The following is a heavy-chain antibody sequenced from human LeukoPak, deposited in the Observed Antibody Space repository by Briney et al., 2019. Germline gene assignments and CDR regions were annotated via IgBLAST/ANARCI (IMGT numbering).Heavy chain of an antibody. D-gene: IGHD6-6*01. CDR1: GGTFSSYA. J-gene: IGHJ3*02. CDR2: IIPIFGTA. Sequence: GASVKVSCKASGGTFSSYAISWVRQAPGQGLEWMGGIIPIFGTANYAQKFQGRVTITADESTSTAYMELSSLRSEDTAVYYCARGVIAARYSDAFDIWGQGTMVTVSS. V-gene: IGHV1-69*13. CDR3: ARGVIAARYSDAFDI.